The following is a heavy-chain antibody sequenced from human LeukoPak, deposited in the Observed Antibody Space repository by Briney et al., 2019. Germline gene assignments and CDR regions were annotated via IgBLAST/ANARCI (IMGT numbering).Heavy chain of an antibody. CDR3: ARDSDPPAEYFQH. CDR2: IYYSGST. V-gene: IGHV4-59*01. Sequence: PSETLSLTCTVSGGSISSYYWSWIRQPPGKGLEWIGYIYYSGSTNYNPSLKSRVTISVDTSKNQFSLKLSSVTAADTAVYYCARDSDPPAEYFQHWGQGTLVTVSS. CDR1: GGSISSYY. J-gene: IGHJ1*01.